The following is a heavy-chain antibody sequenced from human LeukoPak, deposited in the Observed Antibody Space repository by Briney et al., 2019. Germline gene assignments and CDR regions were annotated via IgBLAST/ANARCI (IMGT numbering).Heavy chain of an antibody. V-gene: IGHV4-4*02. D-gene: IGHD2/OR15-2a*01. CDR1: GGSISATNW. Sequence: PSETLSLTCDVSGGSISATNWWTWIRQPPGGGLEWIGEVHLNGRTHYSPSLESRVTMSADMSENHISLQLTSVTAADTAVYYCAREGGFYRPLDYSGPGILVIVSS. CDR2: VHLNGRT. CDR3: AREGGFYRPLDY. J-gene: IGHJ4*02.